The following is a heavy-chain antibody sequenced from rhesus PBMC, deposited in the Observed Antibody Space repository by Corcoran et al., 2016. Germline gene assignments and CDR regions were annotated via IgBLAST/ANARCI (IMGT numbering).Heavy chain of an antibody. CDR3: ASRGNTGYYFDY. CDR2: IYASGSST. D-gene: IGHD2-21*01. CDR1: GGSTSSNY. V-gene: IGHV4S11*01. J-gene: IGHJ4*01. Sequence: QVQLQESGPGLVKPLETLSLTCAVSGGSTSSNYWSRLRQAPGKGLEWIGYIYASGSSTNHDPSLKNRVTLSVYTSQTPLSLTLSSVTAADTAVYYCASRGNTGYYFDYWGQGVLVTVSS.